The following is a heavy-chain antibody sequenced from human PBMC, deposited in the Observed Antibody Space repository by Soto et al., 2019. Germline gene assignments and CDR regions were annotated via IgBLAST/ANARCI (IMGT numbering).Heavy chain of an antibody. J-gene: IGHJ4*02. CDR2: ISGSGGST. Sequence: EVQLLESGGGLVQPGGSLRLSCAASGFTFSSYAMNWVRQAPGKGLEWVSVISGSGGSTYYADSVKGRFTISRDNSKNTLYRQMNSRIAEDTAVYYCARRGSGSYYDYWGQGTLVTVSS. V-gene: IGHV3-23*01. CDR1: GFTFSSYA. D-gene: IGHD1-26*01. CDR3: ARRGSGSYYDY.